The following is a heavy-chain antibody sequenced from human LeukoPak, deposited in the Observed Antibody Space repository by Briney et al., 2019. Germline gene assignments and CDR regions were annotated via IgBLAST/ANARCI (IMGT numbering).Heavy chain of an antibody. D-gene: IGHD2-2*03. CDR2: ISSSSSYI. CDR3: ARGGFGGYCSSTSCYSEL. J-gene: IGHJ4*02. CDR1: GFTFSSYS. V-gene: IGHV3-21*01. Sequence: PGGSLRLSCAASGFTFSSYSMNWVRQAPGKGLEWVSSISSSSSYIYYADSVKGRYTISRDNAKNSLYLQMNSLRAEDTAVYYCARGGFGGYCSSTSCYSELWGQGTLVTVSS.